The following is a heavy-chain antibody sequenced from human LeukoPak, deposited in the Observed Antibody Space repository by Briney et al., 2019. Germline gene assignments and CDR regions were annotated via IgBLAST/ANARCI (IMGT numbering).Heavy chain of an antibody. J-gene: IGHJ6*02. D-gene: IGHD5-18*01. V-gene: IGHV1-18*01. CDR3: ARGYSYGSDDYYGMDV. CDR2: ISGYNGNT. CDR1: GYTFTSYA. Sequence: ASVKVSCKASGYTFTSYAISWGRQAPRQGHEWMGLISGYNGNTKYAQKVHGRVTMTTDTSTSTAYMELRSLRSDDTAVYYCARGYSYGSDDYYGMDVWGQGTTVTVSS.